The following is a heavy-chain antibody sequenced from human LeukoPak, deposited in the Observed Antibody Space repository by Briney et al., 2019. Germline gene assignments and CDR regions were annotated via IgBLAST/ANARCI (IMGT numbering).Heavy chain of an antibody. V-gene: IGHV3-23*01. CDR1: GFTFSSYA. D-gene: IGHD7-27*01. J-gene: IGHJ3*02. Sequence: GGSLRLSCAASGFTFSSYAMSWVRQAPGKGLEWVSAISGSGGSTYYADSVKGRFTISRDSSKNSLYLQMNSLRAEDMALYYCAKGGANWGSSGAFDIWGQGTMVSVSS. CDR3: AKGGANWGSSGAFDI. CDR2: ISGSGGST.